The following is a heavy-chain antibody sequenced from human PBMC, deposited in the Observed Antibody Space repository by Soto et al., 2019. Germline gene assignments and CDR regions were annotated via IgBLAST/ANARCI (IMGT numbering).Heavy chain of an antibody. CDR3: ATAEVDH. J-gene: IGHJ5*02. V-gene: IGHV3-74*01. CDR2: VISDGNTI. Sequence: EVQLVESGGGLVQPGGPLRLSCAASGFTFGNHWMHWVRQAPGKGLEWVSRVISDGNTIDYADSVKGRFTVSRDNAKSTLYLQMNSLRAEDTAVYYCATAEVDHWGPGTLVTVSS. CDR1: GFTFGNHW.